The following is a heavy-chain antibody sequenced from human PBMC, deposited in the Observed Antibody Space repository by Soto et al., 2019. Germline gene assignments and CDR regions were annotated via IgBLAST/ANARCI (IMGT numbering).Heavy chain of an antibody. Sequence: PSETLSLTCAFSGYSSSSGYYLVWIRQPPGKGLEWIGSIYHSGSTYYNPSLKSRVTISVDTSKNQFSLKLSSVTAADTAVYYCAKAGDRSGYYYGKFDYWGQGTQVTVSS. J-gene: IGHJ4*02. D-gene: IGHD3-22*01. CDR2: IYHSGST. V-gene: IGHV4-38-2*01. CDR3: AKAGDRSGYYYGKFDY. CDR1: GYSSSSGYY.